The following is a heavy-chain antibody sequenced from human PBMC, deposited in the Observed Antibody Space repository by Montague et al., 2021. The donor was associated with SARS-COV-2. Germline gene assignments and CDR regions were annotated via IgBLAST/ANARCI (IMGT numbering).Heavy chain of an antibody. J-gene: IGHJ4*02. CDR2: IWYDGSNK. CDR1: GFTFSSYG. V-gene: IGHV3-33*01. D-gene: IGHD3-3*01. Sequence: SLRLSCAASGFTFSSYGMHWVRQAPGKVLEWVAVIWYDGSNKYXXXSXXGRFTISRDKSKNTLYLQMNSLRAEATAVSYCARSKGVVINGVCDYWGQGTLVTVSS. CDR3: ARSKGVVINGVCDY.